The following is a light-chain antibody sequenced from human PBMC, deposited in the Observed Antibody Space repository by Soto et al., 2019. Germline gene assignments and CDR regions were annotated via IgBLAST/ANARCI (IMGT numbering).Light chain of an antibody. CDR3: QKYNSAPLT. Sequence: VLTQSPGTLSLSPGERATLYCRASQSVSSNHLAWYQQKPGQAPRLLIYGGSSRATGIPVRFSGSGSETDFTLTITRLEPEDFAMYYCQKYNSAPLTFGGGTKVDI. V-gene: IGKV3-20*01. CDR2: GGS. CDR1: QSVSSNH. J-gene: IGKJ4*01.